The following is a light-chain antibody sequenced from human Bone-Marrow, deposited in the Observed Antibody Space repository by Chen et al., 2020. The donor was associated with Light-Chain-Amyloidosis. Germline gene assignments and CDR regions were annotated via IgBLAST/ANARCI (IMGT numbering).Light chain of an antibody. CDR3: SSYTITNTLV. V-gene: IGLV2-14*01. J-gene: IGLJ1*01. CDR2: EVT. Sequence: QSALTQPASVSGTPGQPITISCTGTSSDVGGDNHVSWYQQHPDKAPKLMIYEVTNRPSWVPDHFSGSKSDNPASLTISGLQTKDETDYFCSSYTITNTLVFGSGTRVTVL. CDR1: SSDVGGDNH.